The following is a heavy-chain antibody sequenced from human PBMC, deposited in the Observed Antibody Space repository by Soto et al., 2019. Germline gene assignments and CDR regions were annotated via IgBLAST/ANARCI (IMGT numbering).Heavy chain of an antibody. Sequence: PGGSLRLSCAASGFTFSSYAMHWVRQAPGKGLEWVAVISYDGSNKYYADSVKGRFTISRDNSKNTLYLQMNSLRAEDTAVYYCARKTAMVSGYYYYGMDVWGQGTTVTVSS. V-gene: IGHV3-30-3*01. CDR1: GFTFSSYA. D-gene: IGHD5-18*01. CDR3: ARKTAMVSGYYYYGMDV. CDR2: ISYDGSNK. J-gene: IGHJ6*02.